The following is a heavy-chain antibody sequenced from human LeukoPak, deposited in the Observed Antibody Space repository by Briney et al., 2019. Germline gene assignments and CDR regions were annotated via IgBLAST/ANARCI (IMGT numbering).Heavy chain of an antibody. CDR1: GGTFSSYA. CDR3: ARSTVLMVYAISWFDP. J-gene: IGHJ5*02. D-gene: IGHD2-8*01. Sequence: GAXVEVSCKASGGTFSSYAISWVRQAPGQGLEWMGGIIPIFGTANYAQKFQGRVTITADESTSTAYMELSSLRSEDTAVYYCARSTVLMVYAISWFDPWGQGTLVTVSS. CDR2: IIPIFGTA. V-gene: IGHV1-69*13.